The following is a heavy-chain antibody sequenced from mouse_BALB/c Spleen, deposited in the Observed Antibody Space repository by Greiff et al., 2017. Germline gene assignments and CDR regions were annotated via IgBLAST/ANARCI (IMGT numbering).Heavy chain of an antibody. Sequence: EVKVVESGGGLVQPGGSLKLSCAASGFTFSSYGMSWVRQTPEKRLEWVATISDGGSYTYYPDSVKGRFTISRDNAKNNLYLQLSSLKSEDTAMYYCARQRSSGAWFAYWGQGTLVTVSA. J-gene: IGHJ3*01. CDR2: ISDGGSYT. V-gene: IGHV5-9-2*01. CDR1: GFTFSSYG. CDR3: ARQRSSGAWFAY. D-gene: IGHD1-3*01.